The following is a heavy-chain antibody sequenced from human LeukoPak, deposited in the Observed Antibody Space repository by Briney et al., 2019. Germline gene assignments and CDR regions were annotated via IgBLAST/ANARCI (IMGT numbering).Heavy chain of an antibody. CDR1: GGSISSYY. V-gene: IGHV4-4*07. CDR2: IYTSGST. Sequence: SETLSLTCTVSGGSISSYYWSWLRQPAGKGLEWVGRIYTSGSTNYNPSLKRGVNISVDTTKKQFPQKLRCITAAGTAVYYCARGGVLKSLDYWGQGTLVTVSS. D-gene: IGHD3-16*01. J-gene: IGHJ4*02. CDR3: ARGGVLKSLDY.